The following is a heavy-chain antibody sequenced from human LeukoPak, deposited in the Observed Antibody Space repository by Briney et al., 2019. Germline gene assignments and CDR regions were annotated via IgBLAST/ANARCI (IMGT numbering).Heavy chain of an antibody. D-gene: IGHD3-10*01. CDR3: ARSPLWFGYFDY. Sequence: PGGSLTLSCAASGFTFSSYWTRWARQAPGKGLVWVLRINSDGSRTSYAYPVQGRFTISRDNAKNTLYLQMNSLRAEDTAVYSCARSPLWFGYFDYWGQGTLVTVSS. V-gene: IGHV3-74*01. J-gene: IGHJ4*02. CDR1: GFTFSSYW. CDR2: INSDGSRT.